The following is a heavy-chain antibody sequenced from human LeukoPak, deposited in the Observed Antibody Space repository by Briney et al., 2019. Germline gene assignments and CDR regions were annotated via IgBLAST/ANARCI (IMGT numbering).Heavy chain of an antibody. CDR1: GGSFSAYY. Sequence: SETLSLTCAVYGGSFSAYYWSWIRQPPGKGLEWIGEINHSGSTNYNPSLKSRVTISVDTSKNQFSLKLSSVTAADTAVYYCARGRGYSYVTPTGYWGQGTLVTVSS. V-gene: IGHV4-34*01. D-gene: IGHD5-18*01. CDR3: ARGRGYSYVTPTGY. CDR2: INHSGST. J-gene: IGHJ4*02.